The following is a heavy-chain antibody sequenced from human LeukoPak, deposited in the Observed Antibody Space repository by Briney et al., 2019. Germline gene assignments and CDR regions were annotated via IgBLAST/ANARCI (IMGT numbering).Heavy chain of an antibody. V-gene: IGHV1-69*15. J-gene: IGHJ4*02. Sequence: GASVKVSCKASGGSFTSYGISWVRQAPGQGLEWMGKIIPIYGRANYGQKFQGRVTITADELTTTSYMELSSLTAEDMAVYYCAAGGAYEFRDDYWGRGTLVTVSS. CDR2: IIPIYGRA. CDR3: AAGGAYEFRDDY. D-gene: IGHD3-3*01. CDR1: GGSFTSYG.